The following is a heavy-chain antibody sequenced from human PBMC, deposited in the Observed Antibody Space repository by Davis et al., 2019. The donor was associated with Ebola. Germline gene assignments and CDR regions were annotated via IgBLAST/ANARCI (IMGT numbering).Heavy chain of an antibody. CDR3: AGNGGGYSGYVPHAFDS. Sequence: PGGSLRLSCAASGFSVSRMYMNWVRQAPGKGLEWVATIYRGGDTYYADSAKGRFTISSDHSKNTLYLQLNSLRGEDTAVYYCAGNGGGYSGYVPHAFDSWGQGALVTISS. J-gene: IGHJ4*02. D-gene: IGHD5-12*01. V-gene: IGHV3-53*01. CDR1: GFSVSRMY. CDR2: IYRGGDT.